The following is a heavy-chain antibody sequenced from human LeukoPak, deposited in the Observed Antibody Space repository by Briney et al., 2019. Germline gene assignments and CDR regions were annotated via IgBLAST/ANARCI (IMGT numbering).Heavy chain of an antibody. D-gene: IGHD2-15*01. Sequence: GASVKVSCKASGYTFTSYAMNWVRQAPGQGLEWRGWINTNTGNPTYAQGFTGRFVFSLDTSVSTAYLQISSLKAEDTAVYYCARGRVVAATRYFDYWGQGTLVTVSS. CDR2: INTNTGNP. CDR3: ARGRVVAATRYFDY. J-gene: IGHJ4*02. V-gene: IGHV7-4-1*02. CDR1: GYTFTSYA.